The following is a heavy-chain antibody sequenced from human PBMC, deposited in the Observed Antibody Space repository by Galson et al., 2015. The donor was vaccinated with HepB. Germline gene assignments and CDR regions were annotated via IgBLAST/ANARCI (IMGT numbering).Heavy chain of an antibody. CDR3: VRGTTDPSGWYTKWDY. Sequence: SLRLSCAASGFTFSTYWMHWVRQAPGKGLVWVSRINSDGSSTAYADSVKGRFTISRDNAKSTLYVQMNSLRAEDTAVYYCVRGTTDPSGWYTKWDYWGQGTLVTVSS. CDR1: GFTFSTYW. CDR2: INSDGSST. D-gene: IGHD6-19*01. J-gene: IGHJ4*02. V-gene: IGHV3-74*01.